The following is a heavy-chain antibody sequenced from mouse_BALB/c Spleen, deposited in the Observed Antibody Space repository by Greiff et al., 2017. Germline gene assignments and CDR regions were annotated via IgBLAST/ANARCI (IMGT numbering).Heavy chain of an antibody. CDR2: INSNGGST. J-gene: IGHJ3*01. CDR3: ANGGLIYYEYDGSWFAY. CDR1: GFTFSSYG. D-gene: IGHD2-4*01. Sequence: EVKLVESGGGLVQPGGSLKLSCAASGFTFSSYGMSWVRQTPDKRLELVATINSNGGSTYYPDSVKGRFTISRDNAKNTLYLQMSSLKSEDTAMYYCANGGLIYYEYDGSWFAYWGQGTLVTVSA. V-gene: IGHV5-6-3*01.